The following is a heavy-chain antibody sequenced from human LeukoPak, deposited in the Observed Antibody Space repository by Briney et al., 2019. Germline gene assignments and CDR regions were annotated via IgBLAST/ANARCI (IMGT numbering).Heavy chain of an antibody. CDR1: GFTFSSYA. CDR2: ISGSGGST. V-gene: IGHV3-23*01. Sequence: PGGSLRLSCAASGFTFSSYAMSWVRQAPGKGLEWVSAISGSGGSTYYADSVKGRFTISRDNSKNTLYLQMNSLRAEDTAVYYCANGGDIVVVRLYFDIWGQGTMVTVSS. CDR3: ANGGDIVVVRLYFDI. D-gene: IGHD2-2*01. J-gene: IGHJ3*02.